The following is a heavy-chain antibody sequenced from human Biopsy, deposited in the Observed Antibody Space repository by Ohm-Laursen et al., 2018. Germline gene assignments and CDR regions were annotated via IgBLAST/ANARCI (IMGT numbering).Heavy chain of an antibody. Sequence: SVKVSCKVSGYAVTEFSVHWVRQAPGKGLEWMGGFAPENGKTIYAQKFQGRVTMTEDTSTDTAYMELSSLRSEDTAVYYCAADINVWNVNYWGQGTQVTVSS. J-gene: IGHJ4*02. D-gene: IGHD1-1*01. V-gene: IGHV1-24*01. CDR1: GYAVTEFS. CDR3: AADINVWNVNY. CDR2: FAPENGKT.